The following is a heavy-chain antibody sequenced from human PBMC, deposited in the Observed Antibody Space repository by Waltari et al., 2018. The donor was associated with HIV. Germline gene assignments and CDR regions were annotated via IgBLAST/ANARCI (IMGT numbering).Heavy chain of an antibody. Sequence: QVQLKESGAGLVKPAETLTHPGSVAGSSINSGYDWGWLRQPPGKGLEWIGNIYHSGSSYYHPSLESRFTISVDTSKNQFSLKVSSMTAADTALYYCATISAVAGSYYFDSWGQGILVTVSS. V-gene: IGHV4-38-2*02. CDR2: IYHSGSS. CDR1: GSSINSGYD. J-gene: IGHJ4*02. CDR3: ATISAVAGSYYFDS. D-gene: IGHD6-19*01.